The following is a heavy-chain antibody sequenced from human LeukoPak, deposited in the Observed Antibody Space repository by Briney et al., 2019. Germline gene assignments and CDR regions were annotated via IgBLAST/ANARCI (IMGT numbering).Heavy chain of an antibody. CDR1: RFTVSSNY. D-gene: IGHD3-16*02. CDR2: IYSGGST. V-gene: IGHV3-66*01. Sequence: GGSLRLSCAASRFTVSSNYMSWVRQAPGKGLEWVSVIYSGGSTYYADSVKGRFTISRDNSKNTLYLQMNSLRAEDTAVYYCAKSRGDYVWGSYRPSDYWGQGTLVTVSS. CDR3: AKSRGDYVWGSYRPSDY. J-gene: IGHJ4*02.